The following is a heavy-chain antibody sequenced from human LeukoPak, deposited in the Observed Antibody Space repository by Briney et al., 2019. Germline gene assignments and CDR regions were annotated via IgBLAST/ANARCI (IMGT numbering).Heavy chain of an antibody. J-gene: IGHJ6*02. CDR1: VAPISSYY. CDR3: AGLRGGNQYHRGMDV. CDR2: LYDSGST. V-gene: IGHV4-59*01. Sequence: SETLSSTCIVPVAPISSYYWNWFRQSPTKGLEWIGYLYDSGSTTYNPSLKSRVTISVDTSKSQFSLRLSSLTAADTAVYFCAGLRGGNQYHRGMDVWGQGTTVTVSS. D-gene: IGHD1-14*01.